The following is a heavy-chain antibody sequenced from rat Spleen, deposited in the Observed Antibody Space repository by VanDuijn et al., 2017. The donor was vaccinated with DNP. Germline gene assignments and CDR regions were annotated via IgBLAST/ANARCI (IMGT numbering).Heavy chain of an antibody. J-gene: IGHJ2*01. CDR3: ARWNNWGYYCDY. D-gene: IGHD5-1*01. Sequence: EVQLVESGGGLVQPGRSLKLSCAASGFTFSDYYMAWVRQAPKKGPELVAYISYDGGNTYYGDSVKGRFTISRDNAKSTLYLQMNSLRSEDMATYYFARWNNWGYYCDYWGQGGMVTVSS. V-gene: IGHV5-22*01. CDR1: GFTFSDYY. CDR2: ISYDGGNT.